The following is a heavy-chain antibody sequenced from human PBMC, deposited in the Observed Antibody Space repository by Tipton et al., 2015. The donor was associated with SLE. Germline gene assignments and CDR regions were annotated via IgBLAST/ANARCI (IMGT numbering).Heavy chain of an antibody. Sequence: TLSLTCTVSGGSISSGGYYWSWIRQHPGKGLEWIGYIYYSGSTYYNPSLKSRVTISVDTSKNQFSLKLSSVTAADTAVYYCARAFFSGSYSSWFDPWGQGTLVTVSS. V-gene: IGHV4-31*03. D-gene: IGHD1-26*01. CDR3: ARAFFSGSYSSWFDP. CDR1: GGSISSGGYY. J-gene: IGHJ5*02. CDR2: IYYSGST.